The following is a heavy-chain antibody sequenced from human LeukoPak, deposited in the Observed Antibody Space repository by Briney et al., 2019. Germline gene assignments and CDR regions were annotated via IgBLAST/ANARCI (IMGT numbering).Heavy chain of an antibody. V-gene: IGHV4-39*01. CDR3: ARLWGRFGVVIIPQYYFDY. Sequence: SETLSLTCTVSGGSISSSSYYWGWIRQPPGKGLEWIGSIYYSGSTYYNPSLKSRVTISVDTSKNQFSLKLSSVTAADTAVYYCARLWGRFGVVIIPQYYFDYWGQGTLVTVSS. CDR1: GGSISSSSYY. J-gene: IGHJ4*02. D-gene: IGHD3-3*01. CDR2: IYYSGST.